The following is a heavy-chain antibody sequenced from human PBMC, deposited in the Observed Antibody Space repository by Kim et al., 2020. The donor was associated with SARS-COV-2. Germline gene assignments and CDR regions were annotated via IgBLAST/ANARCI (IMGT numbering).Heavy chain of an antibody. V-gene: IGHV1-46*01. CDR3: ARTMHSSGSLGY. Sequence: SYAQKFQGRVTMTRDTSTSTVYMELSSLRSEDTAVYYCARTMHSSGSLGYWGQGTLVTVSS. J-gene: IGHJ4*02. D-gene: IGHD3-22*01.